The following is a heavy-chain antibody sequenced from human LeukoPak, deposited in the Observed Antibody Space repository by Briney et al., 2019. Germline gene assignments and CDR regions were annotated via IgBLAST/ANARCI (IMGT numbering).Heavy chain of an antibody. Sequence: GASVKVSCKASGGTFSSYAISWVRQAPGQGLEWMGGIIPIFGTANYAQKFQGRVTITADESTSTAYMELSSLRSEDTAVYYCARDGYYSSTSCYVGGFHVWGQGTTVTVSS. CDR2: IIPIFGTA. J-gene: IGHJ6*02. CDR3: ARDGYYSSTSCYVGGFHV. D-gene: IGHD2-2*03. CDR1: GGTFSSYA. V-gene: IGHV1-69*13.